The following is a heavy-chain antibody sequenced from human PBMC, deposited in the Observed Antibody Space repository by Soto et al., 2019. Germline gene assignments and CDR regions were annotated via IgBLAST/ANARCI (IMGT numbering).Heavy chain of an antibody. CDR3: ARDAPHVHLAPGTKWFDP. CDR1: GFTFSSYA. V-gene: IGHV3-30-3*01. J-gene: IGHJ5*02. CDR2: ISYDGSNK. D-gene: IGHD1-1*01. Sequence: PGGSLRLSCAASGFTFSSYAMHWVRQAPGKGLEWVAVISYDGSNKYYADSVKGRFTISRDNSKNTLYLQMNSLRAEDTAVYYCARDAPHVHLAPGTKWFDPWGQGTLVTVSS.